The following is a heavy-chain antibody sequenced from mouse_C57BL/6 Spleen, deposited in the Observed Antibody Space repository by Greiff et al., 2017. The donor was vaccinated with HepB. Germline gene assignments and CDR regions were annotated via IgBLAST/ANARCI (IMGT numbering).Heavy chain of an antibody. CDR3: ARDPIYYGNYFAY. D-gene: IGHD2-1*01. J-gene: IGHJ3*01. V-gene: IGHV5-4*01. Sequence: EVQRVESGGGLVKPGGSLKLSCAASGFTFSSYAMSWVRQTPEKRLEWVATISDGGSYTYYPDNVKGRFTISRDNAKNNLYLQMSHLKSEDTAMYYCARDPIYYGNYFAYWGQGTLVTVSA. CDR1: GFTFSSYA. CDR2: ISDGGSYT.